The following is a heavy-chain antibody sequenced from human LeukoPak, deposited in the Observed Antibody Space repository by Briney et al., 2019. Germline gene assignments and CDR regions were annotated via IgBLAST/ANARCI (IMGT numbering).Heavy chain of an antibody. Sequence: GGSLRLSCAASGFTFSSYAMSWVRQAPGKGLEWVSSLSESGTDTYYADSVKGRFTISRDNSKNTLYLQMNSLRDEDTAVYYCAKDSDYYHSSGYYYAYFQHWGRGTLVTVSS. D-gene: IGHD3-22*01. CDR2: LSESGTDT. J-gene: IGHJ1*01. CDR3: AKDSDYYHSSGYYYAYFQH. CDR1: GFTFSSYA. V-gene: IGHV3-23*01.